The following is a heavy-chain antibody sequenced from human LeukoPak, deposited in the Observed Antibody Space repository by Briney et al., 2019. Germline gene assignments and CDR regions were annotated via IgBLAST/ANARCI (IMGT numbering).Heavy chain of an antibody. V-gene: IGHV1-69*02. Sequence: SVKVSCKASGGTFSSYTISWVRQAPGQGLEWMGSIIPILGIANYAQKFQGRVTITADKSTSTAYMELSSLRSEDTAVYYCASPRALYCSSTSCQTANGAFDIWGQGTMVTVSS. D-gene: IGHD2-2*01. CDR3: ASPRALYCSSTSCQTANGAFDI. J-gene: IGHJ3*02. CDR2: IIPILGIA. CDR1: GGTFSSYT.